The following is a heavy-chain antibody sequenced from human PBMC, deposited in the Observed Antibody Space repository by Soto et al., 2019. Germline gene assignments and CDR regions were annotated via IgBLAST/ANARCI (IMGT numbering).Heavy chain of an antibody. V-gene: IGHV2-5*02. CDR2: IYWDDEK. Sequence: QITLKESGPTLVKPTQTLTLTCTFSGFSLSTSSGVGVGWIRQPPGKALEWLAFIYWDDEKRYSPSLKSRLSVIKETSKNQGVLIVTNMHPVYTATYYWAHLLGIGGYHGGFDYWGQGALVTVSS. CDR3: AHLLGIGGYHGGFDY. D-gene: IGHD5-12*01. J-gene: IGHJ4*02. CDR1: GFSLSTSSGVG.